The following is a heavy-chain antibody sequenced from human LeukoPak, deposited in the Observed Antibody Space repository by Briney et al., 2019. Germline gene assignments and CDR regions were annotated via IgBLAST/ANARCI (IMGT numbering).Heavy chain of an antibody. D-gene: IGHD6-13*01. Sequence: GGSLRLSCSASGFTLSSHAMYWVRQAPGEGLEWVAAIAYDGSSPHYGDSVKGRFIISRDNSKSALYLQMNSLRVEDTGIYYCARVGGSNWHPLDYWGQGTLVTVSS. CDR3: ARVGGSNWHPLDY. J-gene: IGHJ4*02. CDR2: IAYDGSSP. CDR1: GFTLSSHA. V-gene: IGHV3-30-3*01.